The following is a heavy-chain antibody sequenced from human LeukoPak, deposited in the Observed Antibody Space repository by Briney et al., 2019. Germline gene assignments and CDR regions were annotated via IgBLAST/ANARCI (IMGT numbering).Heavy chain of an antibody. V-gene: IGHV1-8*01. J-gene: IGHJ4*02. CDR3: ARGHYYDSSGYYLYPTDY. CDR2: MNPNSGNT. CDR1: GYTFTSYD. Sequence: ASVKVSCKASGYTFTSYDINWVRQATGLGLEWMGWMNPNSGNTGYAQKFQGRVTMTRNTSISTAYMELSSLRSEDTAVYYCARGHYYDSSGYYLYPTDYWGQGTLVTVSS. D-gene: IGHD3-22*01.